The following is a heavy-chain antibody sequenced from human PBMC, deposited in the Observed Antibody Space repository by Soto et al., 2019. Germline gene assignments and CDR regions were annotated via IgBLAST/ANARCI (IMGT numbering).Heavy chain of an antibody. CDR1: GFTFSSYG. J-gene: IGHJ4*02. V-gene: IGHV3-30*18. Sequence: GGSLRLSCAASGFTFSSYGMHWVRQAPGKGLEWVAVISYDGSNKYYADSVKGRFTISRDNSKNTLYLQMNSLRAEDTAVYYCAKVGGQLWLHPLTKHLDYWGQGTLVTVSS. CDR2: ISYDGSNK. CDR3: AKVGGQLWLHPLTKHLDY. D-gene: IGHD5-18*01.